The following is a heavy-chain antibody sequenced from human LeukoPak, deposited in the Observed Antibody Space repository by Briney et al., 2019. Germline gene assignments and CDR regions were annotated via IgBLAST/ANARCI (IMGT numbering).Heavy chain of an antibody. D-gene: IGHD3-10*01. CDR1: GFTFSSYA. CDR3: AIRYGSGPNYYYYYGMDV. CDR2: ISGTGGST. V-gene: IGHV3-23*01. J-gene: IGHJ6*02. Sequence: GGSLRLSCAASGFTFSSYAMSWVRQAPGKGLEWVSPISGTGGSTYCADSVKGRFINSRDNSKNTMYLKMNSLRTEDTAVYYCAIRYGSGPNYYYYYGMDVWGQGTTVTVSS.